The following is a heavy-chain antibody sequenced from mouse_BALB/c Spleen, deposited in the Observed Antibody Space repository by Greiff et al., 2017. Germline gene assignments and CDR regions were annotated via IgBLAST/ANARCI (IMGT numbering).Heavy chain of an antibody. J-gene: IGHJ4*01. CDR1: GYSFTGYY. D-gene: IGHD3-1*01. CDR3: ARGQLGPSYAMDY. Sequence: LVKTGASVKISCKASGYSFTGYYMHWVKQSHGKSLEWIGYISCYNGATSYNQKFKGKATFTVDTSSSTAYMQFNSLTSEDSAVYYCARGQLGPSYAMDYWGQGTSVTVSS. V-gene: IGHV1S34*01. CDR2: ISCYNGAT.